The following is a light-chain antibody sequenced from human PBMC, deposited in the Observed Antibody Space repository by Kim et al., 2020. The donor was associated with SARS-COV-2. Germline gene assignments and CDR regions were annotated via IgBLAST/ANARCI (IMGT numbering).Light chain of an antibody. CDR1: SSDVGGYNY. V-gene: IGLV2-14*03. J-gene: IGLJ2*01. CDR3: SSYTSSTTLV. CDR2: DVS. Sequence: GQSITISCTGTSSDVGGYNYVSWYQQHPGKAPKLMIYDVSNRPSGVSNRFSGSKSCNTASLTISGLQAEDEADYYCSSYTSSTTLVFGGETQLTVL.